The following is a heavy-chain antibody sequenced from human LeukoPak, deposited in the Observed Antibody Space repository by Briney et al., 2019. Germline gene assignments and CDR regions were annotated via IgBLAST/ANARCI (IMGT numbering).Heavy chain of an antibody. CDR3: ARLVDYCSGGSCYYENWFDP. CDR1: GVSIRSNY. D-gene: IGHD2-15*01. V-gene: IGHV4-59*08. Sequence: SETLSLTCTVSGVSIRSNYWSGIRQPPGKGLEWIGYVFYSGYTTYNPSLKSRVTISVDTSKNQFSLKLSSVTAADTAVYYCARLVDYCSGGSCYYENWFDPWGQGTLVTVSS. J-gene: IGHJ5*02. CDR2: VFYSGYT.